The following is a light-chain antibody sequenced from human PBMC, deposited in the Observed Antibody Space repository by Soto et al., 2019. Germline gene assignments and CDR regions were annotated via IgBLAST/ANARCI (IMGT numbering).Light chain of an antibody. J-gene: IGKJ3*01. Sequence: EMVLTQSPDILSLSPGERATLFCRASQSVSNRYLAWYQQKPGQAPRLLIYAASSRATGIPDRFSGSGSGTDFTLTISRLESEDFAVYYCQQYGSSPPFTFGPGTKVDIK. V-gene: IGKV3-20*01. CDR1: QSVSNRY. CDR2: AAS. CDR3: QQYGSSPPFT.